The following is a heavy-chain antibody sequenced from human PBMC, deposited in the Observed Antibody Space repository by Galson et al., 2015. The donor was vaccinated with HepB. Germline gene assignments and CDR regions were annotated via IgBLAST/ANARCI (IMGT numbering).Heavy chain of an antibody. J-gene: IGHJ6*02. Sequence: LRLSCAASGFTVSSNYMSWVRQAPGKGLEWVSVIYSGGSTYYADSVKGRFTISRDNAKNSLYLQMNSLRDEDTAVYYCARARDGDYYYYYGMDVWGQGTTVTVSS. D-gene: IGHD4-17*01. V-gene: IGHV3-53*01. CDR1: GFTVSSNY. CDR3: ARARDGDYYYYYGMDV. CDR2: IYSGGST.